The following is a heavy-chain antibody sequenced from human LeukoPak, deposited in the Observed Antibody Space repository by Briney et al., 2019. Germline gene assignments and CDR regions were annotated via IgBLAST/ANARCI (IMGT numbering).Heavy chain of an antibody. V-gene: IGHV3-66*02. CDR1: GFIVSSNY. Sequence: GGSLRLSCVASGFIVSSNYMSWVRQAPGKGLEWVSVINTGDRTFYADSVKGRFTISRDNSKNTLYLQMNSLRAEDTAVYYCARDHYDSSGEPCGMDVWGQGTTVTVSS. D-gene: IGHD3-22*01. CDR3: ARDHYDSSGEPCGMDV. CDR2: INTGDRT. J-gene: IGHJ6*02.